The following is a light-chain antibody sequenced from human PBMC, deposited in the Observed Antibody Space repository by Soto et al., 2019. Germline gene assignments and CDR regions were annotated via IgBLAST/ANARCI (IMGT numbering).Light chain of an antibody. CDR1: SSDVGGYNY. CDR3: SSYAGSKGV. V-gene: IGLV2-8*01. Sequence: QSVPTQPPSASGSPGQSVTISCTGTSSDVGGYNYVSWYQQHPGKAPKLMIYEVSKRPSGVPDRFSGSKSGNTASLTVSGLQAEDEADYYCSSYAGSKGVFGGGTQLTVL. J-gene: IGLJ2*01. CDR2: EVS.